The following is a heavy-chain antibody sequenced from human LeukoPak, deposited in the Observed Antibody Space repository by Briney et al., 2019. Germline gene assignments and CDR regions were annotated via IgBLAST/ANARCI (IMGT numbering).Heavy chain of an antibody. CDR2: INHSGST. CDR1: GGSFSGYY. CDR3: ATYGGSYGDAFDI. V-gene: IGHV4-34*01. J-gene: IGHJ3*02. D-gene: IGHD1-26*01. Sequence: KPSETLSLTCAVYGGSFSGYYWSWIRQPPGKGLEWIGEINHSGSTNYNPSPKSRVTISVDTSKNQFSLKLSSVTAADTAVYYCATYGGSYGDAFDIWGQGTMVTVSS.